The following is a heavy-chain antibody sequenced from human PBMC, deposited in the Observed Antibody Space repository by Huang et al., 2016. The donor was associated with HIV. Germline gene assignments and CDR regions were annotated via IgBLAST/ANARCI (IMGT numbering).Heavy chain of an antibody. J-gene: IGHJ3*01. D-gene: IGHD6-13*01. CDR1: GFPFSAYG. Sequence: QVRLVESGGGVVQPGASLTLSCSASGFPFSAYGMDWVRQAPGKGLGWVSCRRYDVNNDYLIGSVKCRFTISRDNSNNTLYLRMNSLRPEDTAVYYCVKERGSSRARSSFDFWGQGTSVIVSS. V-gene: IGHV3-30*02. CDR2: RRYDVNND. CDR3: VKERGSSRARSSFDF.